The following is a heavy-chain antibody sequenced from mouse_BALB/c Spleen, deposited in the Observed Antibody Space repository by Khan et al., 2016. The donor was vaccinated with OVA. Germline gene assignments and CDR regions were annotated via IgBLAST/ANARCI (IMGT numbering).Heavy chain of an antibody. D-gene: IGHD2-14*01. Sequence: VQLKQSGPDLVKPGASVKLSCKASGYSFTLYYMSWVKQSHGKSLEWIGRVNPNTDTINYNQEFKGKAILTVDKSSNTAYMELRSLTSEDSAVYFCARGYDYFASWGQGNLVTVSA. V-gene: IGHV1-26*01. CDR2: VNPNTDTI. J-gene: IGHJ3*01. CDR3: ARGYDYFAS. CDR1: GYSFTLYY.